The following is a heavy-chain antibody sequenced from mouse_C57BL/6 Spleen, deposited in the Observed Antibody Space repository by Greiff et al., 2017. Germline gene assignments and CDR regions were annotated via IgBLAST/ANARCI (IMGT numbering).Heavy chain of an antibody. V-gene: IGHV5-9*01. D-gene: IGHD1-1*02. CDR2: ISGGGGNT. CDR3: ARHCGKGAFDY. Sequence: EVQGVESGGGLVKPGGSLKLSCAASGFTFSSYTMSWVRQTPEKRLEWVATISGGGGNTYYPESVKGRFTISRDNAKNTLYLQMSSLRSEDTALYYCARHCGKGAFDYWGQGTTLTVSS. J-gene: IGHJ2*01. CDR1: GFTFSSYT.